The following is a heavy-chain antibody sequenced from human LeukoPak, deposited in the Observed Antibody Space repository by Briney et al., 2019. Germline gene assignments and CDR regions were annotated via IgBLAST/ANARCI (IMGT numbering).Heavy chain of an antibody. Sequence: QPGGSLRLSCAASGFAFSFYAMSWLRQPPGKGLEWVSTINANSGTTSYAASVKGRFTISRDNSENTLYLQMKSLRAEDTAVYYCARGDGYNFFDYWGQGILVTVSS. V-gene: IGHV3-23*01. CDR2: INANSGTT. CDR3: ARGDGYNFFDY. CDR1: GFAFSFYA. J-gene: IGHJ4*02. D-gene: IGHD5-24*01.